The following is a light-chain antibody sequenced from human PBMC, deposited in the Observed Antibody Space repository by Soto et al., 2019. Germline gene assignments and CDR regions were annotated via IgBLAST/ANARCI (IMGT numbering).Light chain of an antibody. J-gene: IGKJ1*01. Sequence: IQMTQSPSSLSASEGDRVIITCRASQGIGNSLAWYQQKAGRVPKLLMHSASTLLSGVPSRFSGSGSGTDFTLTISSLQPEDVATYYCQKYDSAPWTFGQGTKVEIK. CDR1: QGIGNS. CDR3: QKYDSAPWT. V-gene: IGKV1-27*01. CDR2: SAS.